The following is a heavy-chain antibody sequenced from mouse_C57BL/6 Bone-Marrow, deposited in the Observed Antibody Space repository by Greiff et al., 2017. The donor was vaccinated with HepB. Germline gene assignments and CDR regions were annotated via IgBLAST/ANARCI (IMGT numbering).Heavy chain of an antibody. J-gene: IGHJ3*01. V-gene: IGHV14-4*01. CDR3: TTGGFAY. CDR1: GFNIKDDF. CDR2: IDPENGDT. Sequence: EVQLQESGAELVRPGASVKLSCTASGFNIKDDFMHWVKQRPEQGLEWIGWIDPENGDTEYASKFQGKATITADTSSNTAYLQLSSLTSEDTAVYYCTTGGFAYGGQGTLVTVSA.